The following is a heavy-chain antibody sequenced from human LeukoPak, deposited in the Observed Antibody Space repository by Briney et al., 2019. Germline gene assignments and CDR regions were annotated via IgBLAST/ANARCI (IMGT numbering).Heavy chain of an antibody. V-gene: IGHV3-7*01. CDR3: AREIMQLWPDY. J-gene: IGHJ4*02. CDR2: IKQDGSEE. Sequence: GGSLRLSCAVSGFTFSDYSMTWIRQAPGKGLERVANIKQDGSEEYYVDSVKGRFTISRDNAKNSLYLQMNSLRAEDTAVYYCAREIMQLWPDYWGQGTLVTVSS. D-gene: IGHD5-18*01. CDR1: GFTFSDYS.